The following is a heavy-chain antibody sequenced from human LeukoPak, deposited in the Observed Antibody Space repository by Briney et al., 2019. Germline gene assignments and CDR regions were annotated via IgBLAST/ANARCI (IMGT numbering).Heavy chain of an antibody. J-gene: IGHJ4*02. Sequence: GGSLRLSCAASGFTFSSYAMHWVRQAPGKGLEWVAVISYDGSNKYYADSVKGRFTISRDNSKNTLYLQMNSLRAEDTAVYYCARIKGGSSPYYFDYWGQGALVTVSS. CDR2: ISYDGSNK. CDR3: ARIKGGSSPYYFDY. D-gene: IGHD6-13*01. V-gene: IGHV3-30-3*01. CDR1: GFTFSSYA.